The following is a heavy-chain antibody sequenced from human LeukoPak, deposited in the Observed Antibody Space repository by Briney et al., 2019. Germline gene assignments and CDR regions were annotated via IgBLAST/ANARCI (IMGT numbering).Heavy chain of an antibody. V-gene: IGHV4-34*01. CDR2: INHSGST. CDR3: ARVTGERNRRIAAAGTGRWFDP. D-gene: IGHD6-13*01. J-gene: IGHJ5*02. Sequence: SETLSLTCAVSGGSFSGYYWSWIRQPPGKGLEWIGEINHSGSTNYNPSLKSRVTISVDTSKNQFSLKLSSVTAADTAVYYCARVTGERNRRIAAAGTGRWFDPWGQGTLVTVSP. CDR1: GGSFSGYY.